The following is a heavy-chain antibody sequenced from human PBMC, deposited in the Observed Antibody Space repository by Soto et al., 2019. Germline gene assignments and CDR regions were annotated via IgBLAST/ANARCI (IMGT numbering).Heavy chain of an antibody. CDR1: GYTFTSYY. Sequence: ASVKVSCKASGYTFTSYYMHWVRQAPGQGLEWMGIINPSGGSTSYAQKFQGRVTMTRDTSTSTVYMELSSLRSEDTAVYYCASVFGLPADMPGDFDTWGQGTMVTV. V-gene: IGHV1-46*03. J-gene: IGHJ3*02. D-gene: IGHD2-2*01. CDR3: ASVFGLPADMPGDFDT. CDR2: INPSGGST.